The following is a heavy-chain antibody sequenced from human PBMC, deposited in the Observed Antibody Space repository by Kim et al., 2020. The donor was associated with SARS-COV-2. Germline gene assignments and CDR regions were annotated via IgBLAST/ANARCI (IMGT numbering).Heavy chain of an antibody. V-gene: IGHV7-4-1*02. CDR2: P. Sequence: PTYAQGYTGRFVFSMDTSVSTAYLQISSLKAEDTAVYYCARGSDSRGCDYWGQGTLVTVSS. CDR3: ARGSDSRGCDY. J-gene: IGHJ4*02. D-gene: IGHD6-19*01.